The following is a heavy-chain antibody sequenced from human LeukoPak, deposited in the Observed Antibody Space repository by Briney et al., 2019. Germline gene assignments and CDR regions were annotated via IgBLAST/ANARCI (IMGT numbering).Heavy chain of an antibody. CDR2: ISSSSSTI. D-gene: IGHD1-26*01. CDR1: GFTFSSYS. J-gene: IGHJ6*03. CDR3: ARDPLPLFGTGADNYYYYMDV. Sequence: GGSLRLSCAVSGFTFSSYSMNWVRQAPGKGLEWVSYISSSSSTIYYADSVKGRFTISRDNAKNSLYLQMNSLRAEDTAVYYCARDPLPLFGTGADNYYYYMDVWGKGTTVTVSS. V-gene: IGHV3-48*04.